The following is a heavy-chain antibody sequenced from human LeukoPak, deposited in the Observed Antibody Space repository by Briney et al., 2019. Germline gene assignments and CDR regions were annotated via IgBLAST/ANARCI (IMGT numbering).Heavy chain of an antibody. CDR1: GGSISSGDYY. J-gene: IGHJ4*02. CDR2: IYYSGST. V-gene: IGHV4-30-4*01. Sequence: PSETLSLTCTVPGGSISSGDYYWSWIRQPPGKGLEWIGYIYYSGSTYYNPSLKSRVTISVDTSKNQFSLKLSSVTAADTAVYYCARGTYYDSSGNFDYWGQGTLVTVSS. D-gene: IGHD3-22*01. CDR3: ARGTYYDSSGNFDY.